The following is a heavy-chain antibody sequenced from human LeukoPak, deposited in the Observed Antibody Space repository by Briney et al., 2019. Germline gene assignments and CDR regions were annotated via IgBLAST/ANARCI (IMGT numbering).Heavy chain of an antibody. D-gene: IGHD2-15*01. Sequence: GEPVRHPCAASGFILSSYAMSWVRQAPGKALECISAISGSGGSTNYADSVKGRFTISRDNSQNTLYLQMNSLRAEDTAVFYCAKTGVGYCTGGSCSAADYWGQGTLVTVSS. CDR1: GFILSSYA. J-gene: IGHJ4*02. CDR2: ISGSGGST. CDR3: AKTGVGYCTGGSCSAADY. V-gene: IGHV3-23*01.